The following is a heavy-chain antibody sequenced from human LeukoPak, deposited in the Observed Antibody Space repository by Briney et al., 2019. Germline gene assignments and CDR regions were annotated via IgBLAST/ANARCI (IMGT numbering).Heavy chain of an antibody. V-gene: IGHV3-23*01. CDR3: ARVPGSSGWNYYFDY. Sequence: GGSLRLSCAASGFTFSNYAMTWVRQAPGKGLEWVSVIGGGGDTKYADSVKGRFTISRDNSKNTLYLQMSSLRVEDTAVYYCARVPGSSGWNYYFDYWGQGTLVTVSS. CDR1: GFTFSNYA. CDR2: IGGGGDT. J-gene: IGHJ4*02. D-gene: IGHD6-19*01.